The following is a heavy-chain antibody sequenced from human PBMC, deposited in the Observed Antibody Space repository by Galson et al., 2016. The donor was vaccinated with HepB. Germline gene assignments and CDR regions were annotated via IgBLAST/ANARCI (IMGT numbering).Heavy chain of an antibody. J-gene: IGHJ2*01. CDR2: IGTGGDT. CDR1: GFTFSRSD. CDR3: VREGLSRNWEDWYFDL. Sequence: SLRLSCAASGFTFSRSDMHWVRQAPGKGLEWVSAIGTGGDTYYPGSVKDRFTISRENARNSLYLQMNSLTVGDTAVYYCVREGLSRNWEDWYFDLWGRCTLVTVSS. D-gene: IGHD7-27*01. V-gene: IGHV3-13*04.